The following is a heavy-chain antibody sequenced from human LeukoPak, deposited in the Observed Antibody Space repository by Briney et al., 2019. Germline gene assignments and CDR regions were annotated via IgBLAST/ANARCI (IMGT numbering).Heavy chain of an antibody. V-gene: IGHV3-30-3*01. J-gene: IGHJ4*02. Sequence: PGRSLRLSCAASGFTFSSYAMHWVLQAPGKGLEWVAVISYDGSNKYYADSVKGRFTISRDNSKNTLYLQMNSLRAEDTAVYYCARVEMGYWGQGTLVTVSS. CDR1: GFTFSSYA. CDR3: ARVEMGY. D-gene: IGHD1-26*01. CDR2: ISYDGSNK.